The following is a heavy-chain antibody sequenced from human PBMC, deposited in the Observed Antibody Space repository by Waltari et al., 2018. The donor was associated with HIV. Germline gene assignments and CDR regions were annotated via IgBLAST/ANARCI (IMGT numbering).Heavy chain of an antibody. V-gene: IGHV1-3*01. J-gene: IGHJ5*02. CDR3: ARAPTGELHWFDP. D-gene: IGHD1-26*01. CDR1: GYTFTSYA. Sequence: QVQLVQSGAEVKKPGASVKVSCKASGYTFTSYAMHWVRQAPGQRLEWLGGINAGNGNTKYSQKSQGRVTITRDTSASTAYMELSSLRSEDTAVYYCARAPTGELHWFDPWGQGTLVTVSS. CDR2: INAGNGNT.